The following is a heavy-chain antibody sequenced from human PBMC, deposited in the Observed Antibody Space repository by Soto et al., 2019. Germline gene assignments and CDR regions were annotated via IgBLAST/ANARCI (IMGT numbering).Heavy chain of an antibody. Sequence: QVTLKESGPVLVKPTETLTLTCTVSGFSLSNARMGVSWIRQPPGKALEWLAHIFSNDEKSYSTSLKSRLTISKDTSKSQVVLTMTNMYPVDTATYYCARIRGYSYGYGYYGMDVWGQGTTVTVSS. J-gene: IGHJ6*02. CDR2: IFSNDEK. CDR3: ARIRGYSYGYGYYGMDV. D-gene: IGHD5-18*01. V-gene: IGHV2-26*01. CDR1: GFSLSNARMG.